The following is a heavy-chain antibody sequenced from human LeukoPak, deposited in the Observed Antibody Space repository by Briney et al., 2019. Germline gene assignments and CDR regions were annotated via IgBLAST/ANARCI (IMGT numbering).Heavy chain of an antibody. J-gene: IGHJ3*02. CDR3: ARRRATMTEAFDI. CDR1: GYSFTTYW. V-gene: IGHV5-51*01. D-gene: IGHD5-24*01. CDR2: IYPRDSDI. Sequence: HGESLKISCKGSGYSFTTYWIAWVRQMPGKGLEWMGIIYPRDSDIRYSPPFQGQVTISADKSISTAYLQWSSLKASDTAMYYCARRRATMTEAFDIWGQGTMVTVSS.